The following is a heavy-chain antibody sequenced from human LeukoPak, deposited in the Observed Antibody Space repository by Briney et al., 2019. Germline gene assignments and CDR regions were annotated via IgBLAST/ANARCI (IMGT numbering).Heavy chain of an antibody. CDR2: ISYDGSNK. Sequence: GGSLRLSCAASGFTFSSYGMHWVRQAPGKGLEWVAVISYDGSNKYYADSVKGRFTISRDNSKNTLYLQMNSLRAEDTAVYYCAKGDYDSSWGQGTLVTVSS. V-gene: IGHV3-30*18. CDR1: GFTFSSYG. D-gene: IGHD3-22*01. CDR3: AKGDYDSS. J-gene: IGHJ5*02.